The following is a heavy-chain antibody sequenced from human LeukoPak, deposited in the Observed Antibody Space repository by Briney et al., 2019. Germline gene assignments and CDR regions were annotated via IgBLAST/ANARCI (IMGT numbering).Heavy chain of an antibody. CDR2: IYYSGST. D-gene: IGHD3-3*01. CDR3: ARDEAIFGAGYYYGMDV. J-gene: IGHJ6*02. Sequence: SETLSLTCTVSGGSISSYYWSWIRQPPGKGLEWIGYIYYSGSTNYNPSLKSRVTISVDTSQNQFSLKLSSVTAADTAVYYCARDEAIFGAGYYYGMDVWGQGTTVTVSS. V-gene: IGHV4-59*12. CDR1: GGSISSYY.